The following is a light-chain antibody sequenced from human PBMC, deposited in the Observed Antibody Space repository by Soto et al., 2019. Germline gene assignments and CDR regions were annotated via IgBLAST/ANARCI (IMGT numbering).Light chain of an antibody. CDR3: QQYGSSRWT. V-gene: IGKV3-20*01. CDR2: GAS. J-gene: IGKJ1*01. Sequence: EIVLTQSPGTLSLSPGERATLSCRASQSVSSSYLAWYQQKPGQAPRLLIYGASSRATGIPDRFSGSGSGTDFNHTISRLEPEDFAVYYCQQYGSSRWTFGQGTQVEIK. CDR1: QSVSSSY.